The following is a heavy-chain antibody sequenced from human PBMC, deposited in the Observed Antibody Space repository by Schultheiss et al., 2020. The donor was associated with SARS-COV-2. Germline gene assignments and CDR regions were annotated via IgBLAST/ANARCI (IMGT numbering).Heavy chain of an antibody. Sequence: GGSLRLSCAASGFTFSSYAMSWVRQAPGKGLEWVAFIRYDGSNKYYADSVKGRITISRDNSKNTLYLQMNSLRAEDTAVYYCAKGRMTTVVTAFDYWGQGTLVTVSS. D-gene: IGHD4-23*01. CDR1: GFTFSSYA. CDR2: IRYDGSNK. CDR3: AKGRMTTVVTAFDY. J-gene: IGHJ4*02. V-gene: IGHV3-30*02.